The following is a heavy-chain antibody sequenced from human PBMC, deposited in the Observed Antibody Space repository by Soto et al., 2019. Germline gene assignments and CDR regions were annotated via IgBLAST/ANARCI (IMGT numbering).Heavy chain of an antibody. CDR3: AKDFTSVGSSYDY. J-gene: IGHJ4*02. Sequence: DVQLVESGGGLVQPGRSLRLSCAASGFTFDDYAMHWVRQAPGKGLEWVSGISWNSGSIGYADSVKGRFTISRDNAKNSLYLQMNSLRAEDTALYYCAKDFTSVGSSYDYWGQGTLVTVSS. CDR2: ISWNSGSI. D-gene: IGHD6-6*01. CDR1: GFTFDDYA. V-gene: IGHV3-9*01.